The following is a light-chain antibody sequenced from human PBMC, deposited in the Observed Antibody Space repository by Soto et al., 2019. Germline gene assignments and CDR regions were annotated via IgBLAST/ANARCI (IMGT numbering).Light chain of an antibody. CDR2: GAS. CDR1: QSVSSN. J-gene: IGKJ1*01. Sequence: EIVMTQSPATLSVSLGERATLSCRASQSVSSNLAWYQQKPGQAPRLLIYGASTRATGIPARFSGSGSGTEFTLTISSLQSEDFAVYYCQQYNNWPRGTFGQGTRWISN. V-gene: IGKV3-15*01. CDR3: QQYNNWPRGT.